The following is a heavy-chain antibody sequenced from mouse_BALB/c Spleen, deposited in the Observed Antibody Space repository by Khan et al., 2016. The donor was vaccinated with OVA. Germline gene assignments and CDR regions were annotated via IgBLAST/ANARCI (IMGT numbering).Heavy chain of an antibody. CDR1: GYTFINYW. Sequence: QVQLKQSGAELAKPGASVKMSCKASGYTFINYWILWVKQRPGQGLEWIGYINPSTGYTEYNQNFKDKATLTADKSSSTAYMQLSSLTSEDSAVYYCERRGLSWDFDYWGQGTTLTVSS. CDR2: INPSTGYT. D-gene: IGHD3-1*01. J-gene: IGHJ2*01. CDR3: ERRGLSWDFDY. V-gene: IGHV1-7*01.